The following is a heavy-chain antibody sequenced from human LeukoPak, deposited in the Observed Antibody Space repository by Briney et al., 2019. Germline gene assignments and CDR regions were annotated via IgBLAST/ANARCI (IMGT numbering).Heavy chain of an antibody. CDR3: ARGWINADY. Sequence: QSGGSLGLSCAASGFTVSNNYMSWVRQAPGKGLEWVSVIYSGDSTYYADSVKGRFTISRDNSKNTLYLQMNSLRAEDTAVYYCARGWINADYWGQGTLVTVSS. J-gene: IGHJ4*02. D-gene: IGHD2-2*03. CDR1: GFTVSNNY. V-gene: IGHV3-66*01. CDR2: IYSGDST.